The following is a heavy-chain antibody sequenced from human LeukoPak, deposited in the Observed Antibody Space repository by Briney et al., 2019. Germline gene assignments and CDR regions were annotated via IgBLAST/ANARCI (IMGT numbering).Heavy chain of an antibody. D-gene: IGHD3-10*01. Sequence: SETLSLTCTVSGGSISSYYWSWIRQPPGKGLEWIGYIYYSGSTNYNPSLKSRVTISVDTSKNQFSLKLSSVTAADTAVYYCARLYGSGSYYNKGDAFDIWGQGTMVTVSS. CDR2: IYYSGST. V-gene: IGHV4-59*08. J-gene: IGHJ3*02. CDR1: GGSISSYY. CDR3: ARLYGSGSYYNKGDAFDI.